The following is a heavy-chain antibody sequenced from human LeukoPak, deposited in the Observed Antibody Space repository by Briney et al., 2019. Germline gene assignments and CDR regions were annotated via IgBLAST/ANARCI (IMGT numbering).Heavy chain of an antibody. V-gene: IGHV3-23*01. J-gene: IGHJ4*02. CDR2: ISGSGGTT. CDR3: AKDGLPNWGMRYFDY. CDR1: GFTFSSYA. Sequence: GRSLRLSCAASGFTFSSYAMSWVRQAPGKGLEWVSAISGSGGTTHYADSVKGRFTISRDNSKNTLYLQMNSLRAEDTAVYYCAKDGLPNWGMRYFDYWGQGTLVTVSS. D-gene: IGHD7-27*01.